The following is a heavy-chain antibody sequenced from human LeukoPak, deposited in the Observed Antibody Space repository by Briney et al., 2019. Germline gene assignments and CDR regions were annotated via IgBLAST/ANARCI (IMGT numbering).Heavy chain of an antibody. CDR1: GGSISSYY. CDR3: ARDGRGDRTRNWFDP. J-gene: IGHJ5*02. D-gene: IGHD2-15*01. Sequence: SETLSLTCTVSGGSISSYYWSWIRQPAGKGLEWIGRIYTSGSTNYNPSLKSRVTISVDTSKNQFSLKLSSVTAADTAVYYCARDGRGDRTRNWFDPWGQGTLVTVSS. CDR2: IYTSGST. V-gene: IGHV4-4*07.